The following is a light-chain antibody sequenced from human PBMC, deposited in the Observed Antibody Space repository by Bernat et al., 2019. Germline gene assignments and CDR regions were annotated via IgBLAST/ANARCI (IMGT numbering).Light chain of an antibody. CDR2: EVT. CDR3: SSYAGNSLV. Sequence: QSALTQPPSASGSPGQSVTISCTGTSSDVGGYNFVSWYQQHPGKAPKLMISEVTKRPSGVPDRFSGSKSGNTASLTVSGLRAEDEADYYCSSYAGNSLVFGGGTKLTVL. V-gene: IGLV2-8*01. CDR1: SSDVGGYNF. J-gene: IGLJ3*02.